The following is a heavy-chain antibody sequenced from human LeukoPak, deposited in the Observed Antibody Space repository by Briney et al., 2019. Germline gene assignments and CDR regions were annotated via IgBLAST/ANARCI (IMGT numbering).Heavy chain of an antibody. Sequence: PGGSLRLFCAASGFTFSSYSMNWVRQAPGKGLEWVSSISSSSSYIYYADSVKGRFTISRDNSKNTLYLQMNSLRAEDTAVYYCARGLGSGQNWFDPWGQGTLVTVSS. CDR3: ARGLGSGQNWFDP. V-gene: IGHV3-21*01. D-gene: IGHD2-15*01. CDR1: GFTFSSYS. J-gene: IGHJ5*02. CDR2: ISSSSSYI.